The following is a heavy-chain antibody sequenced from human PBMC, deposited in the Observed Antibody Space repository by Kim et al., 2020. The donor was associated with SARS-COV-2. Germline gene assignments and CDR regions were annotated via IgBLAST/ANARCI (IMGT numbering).Heavy chain of an antibody. CDR3: VRENYWACDG. CDR2: ISGSGTIT. J-gene: IGHJ3*01. Sequence: GGSLRLSCATSGFTLSRYSMNWVRQAPGKGLEWVSHISGSGTITKHADSVRGRFTISRDNAKNSLFLQVNGMSADDTSLSYSVRENYWACDGWGQGTLVT. CDR1: GFTLSRYS. D-gene: IGHD2-15*01. V-gene: IGHV3-48*04.